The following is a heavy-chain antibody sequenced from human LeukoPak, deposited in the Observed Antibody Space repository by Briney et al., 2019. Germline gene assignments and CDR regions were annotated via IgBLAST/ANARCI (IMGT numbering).Heavy chain of an antibody. CDR1: GFTFSSYS. D-gene: IGHD1-26*01. J-gene: IGHJ4*02. Sequence: GGSLRLSCAASGFTFSSYSMSCVRQAPGKGLEGVSAIYSGGSTNYADSVKGRFIISRANSKTTLYLQMTSLRAEDTAVYSCARDHSGSSAYWGQGTLVTASS. CDR3: ARDHSGSSAY. CDR2: IYSGGST. V-gene: IGHV3-53*01.